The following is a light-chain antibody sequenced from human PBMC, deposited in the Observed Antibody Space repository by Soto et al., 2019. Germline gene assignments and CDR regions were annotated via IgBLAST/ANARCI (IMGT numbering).Light chain of an antibody. CDR3: SSYTTSNNRQIG. CDR2: DVS. V-gene: IGLV2-14*03. CDR1: SSDVGGYNY. J-gene: IGLJ1*01. Sequence: QSAVTQPASVSGSPGQSITISCTGTSSDVGGYNYVSWYQHHPGKAPKLMIFDVSNRPSGVSNRFSGSKSGNTASLTISGLQPEDESDYYCSSYTTSNNRQIGFGTGTKVTVL.